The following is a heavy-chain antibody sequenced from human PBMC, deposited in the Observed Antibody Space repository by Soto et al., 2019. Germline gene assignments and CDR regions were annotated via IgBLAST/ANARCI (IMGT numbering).Heavy chain of an antibody. J-gene: IGHJ4*02. Sequence: PSQTLSLTCAISGDSVSSNSAAWNWIRQSPSRGLEWLGRTYYRSKSYNDYAASVKSRITINPDTSKNQFSLQLNSVTPEDTAVYYCARNYRYTSGWYAENYFDYWGQGTLVTVS. D-gene: IGHD6-19*01. CDR2: TYYRSKSYN. V-gene: IGHV6-1*01. CDR3: ARNYRYTSGWYAENYFDY. CDR1: GDSVSSNSAA.